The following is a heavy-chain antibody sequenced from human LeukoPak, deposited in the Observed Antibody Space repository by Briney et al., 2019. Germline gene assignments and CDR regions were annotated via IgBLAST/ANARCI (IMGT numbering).Heavy chain of an antibody. CDR1: GFTFSSYA. CDR3: AKDSLYDRSGYYYFDY. V-gene: IGHV3-23*01. D-gene: IGHD3-22*01. CDR2: IGGSGGDT. Sequence: GGSLRLSCAASGFTFSSYAMSWVRQAPGKGLEWVSGIGGSGGDTFYADSVKGRFTISRDNSKNTLYLQMNSLRVEDTAVYYCAKDSLYDRSGYYYFDYWGQGTLVTVSS. J-gene: IGHJ4*02.